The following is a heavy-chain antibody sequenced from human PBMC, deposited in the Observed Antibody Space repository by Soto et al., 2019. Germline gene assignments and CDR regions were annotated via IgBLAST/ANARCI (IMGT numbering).Heavy chain of an antibody. V-gene: IGHV3-48*02. CDR1: GFIFGGYS. J-gene: IGHJ4*02. D-gene: IGHD1-26*01. Sequence: GGSLRLSCAASGFIFGGYSMHWVRQAPGKGLEWISYISSLSSPRYYAESVEGRFIISRDNAKNSLYLQMNSLRDEDTAVYFCVREDILGARSFDYWGQGTRVTVSS. CDR3: VREDILGARSFDY. CDR2: ISSLSSPR.